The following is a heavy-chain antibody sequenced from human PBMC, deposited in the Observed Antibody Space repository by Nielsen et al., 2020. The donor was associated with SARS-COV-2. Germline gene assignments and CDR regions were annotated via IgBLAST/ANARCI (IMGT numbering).Heavy chain of an antibody. J-gene: IGHJ6*02. CDR2: IGTAGDT. V-gene: IGHV3-13*04. CDR1: GFTFSSYD. Sequence: GGSLRLSCAASGFTFSSYDMHWVRQATGNGLEWVSAIGTAGDTYYPGSVKGRFTISRDNAKNSLYLQMNSLRDEDTAVYYCARANYPYGMDVWGQGTTVTVSS. CDR3: ARANYPYGMDV.